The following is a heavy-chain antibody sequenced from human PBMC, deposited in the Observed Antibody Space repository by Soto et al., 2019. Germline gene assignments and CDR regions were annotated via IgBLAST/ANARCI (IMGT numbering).Heavy chain of an antibody. CDR3: ARDGREASGMGV. CDR2: IYYRGST. Sequence: SETLSLTCTVSAGSISSHYWSWVRQAPGKGLEWIGHIYYRGSTTYNPSFRSRSTISVDTSNNQSSLKLNSVTTADTAVYYCARDGREASGMGVWGQGTKVTVSS. J-gene: IGHJ6*02. D-gene: IGHD1-26*01. V-gene: IGHV4-59*11. CDR1: AGSISSHY.